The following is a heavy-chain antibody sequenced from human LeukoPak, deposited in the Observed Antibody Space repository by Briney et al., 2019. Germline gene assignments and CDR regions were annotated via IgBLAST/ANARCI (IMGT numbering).Heavy chain of an antibody. J-gene: IGHJ4*02. Sequence: GGSLRLSCAASGFTFSNYAMSWVRQAPGKGLEWVSAIRGRGDSTYYADSVMGRFAISRDNSKNTLYLQLNYLRAEDMAVYYCAKEDYDSSGGFDSWGQGTLVTVSS. CDR2: IRGRGDST. D-gene: IGHD3-22*01. V-gene: IGHV3-23*01. CDR1: GFTFSNYA. CDR3: AKEDYDSSGGFDS.